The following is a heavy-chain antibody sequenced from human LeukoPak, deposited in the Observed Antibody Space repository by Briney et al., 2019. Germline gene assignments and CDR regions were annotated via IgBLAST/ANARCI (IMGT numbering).Heavy chain of an antibody. Sequence: GGSLRLSCAASGFTFSSYSMNWVRQAPGKGLEWVSSISSSSSYTYYADSVKGRFTISRDNSKNTLYLQMNSLRAEDTAVYYCARDNSSHAFDIWGQGTMVTASS. V-gene: IGHV3-21*01. CDR2: ISSSSSYT. CDR1: GFTFSSYS. J-gene: IGHJ3*02. CDR3: ARDNSSHAFDI. D-gene: IGHD6-13*01.